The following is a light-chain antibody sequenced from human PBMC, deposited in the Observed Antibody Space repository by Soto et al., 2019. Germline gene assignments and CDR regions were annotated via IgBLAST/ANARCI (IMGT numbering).Light chain of an antibody. Sequence: QSVLTQPPSVSGAPGQRVTISCTGSSSNIGAGYDVHWYQQLPGTAPKLLIYGNSNRPSGVPDRFSGSKSGTSASLAITGLQAEDEADYYRQSYASSLSGFYVFGTGTKLTVL. J-gene: IGLJ1*01. CDR3: QSYASSLSGFYV. V-gene: IGLV1-40*01. CDR1: SSNIGAGYD. CDR2: GNS.